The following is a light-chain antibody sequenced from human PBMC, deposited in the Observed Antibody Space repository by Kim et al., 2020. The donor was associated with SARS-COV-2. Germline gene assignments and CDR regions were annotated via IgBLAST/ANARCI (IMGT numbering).Light chain of an antibody. CDR3: SSYTTISTWV. V-gene: IGLV2-14*03. CDR1: SSDVGGYNF. Sequence: QSALTQPASVSGSPGQSITISCTGTSSDVGGYNFVSWYQHHPGKAPKLMIYNVNKRPSGVSTRFSGSKSGNTASLTISGLQTEDETDYYCSSYTTISTWVFGGGAQLTVL. J-gene: IGLJ3*02. CDR2: NVN.